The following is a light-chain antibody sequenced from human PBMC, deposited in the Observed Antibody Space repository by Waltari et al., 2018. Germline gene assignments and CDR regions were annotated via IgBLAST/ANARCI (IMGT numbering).Light chain of an antibody. CDR1: SGSIASNY. CDR2: EDN. J-gene: IGLJ3*02. Sequence: NFMLTQPHSVSESPGKTVTISCTRRSGSIASNYVQLYQQRPGSSPPTVIYEDNQRPSGVPDRFSGSIDSSSNSASLTISGLKTEDEADYYCQSYDSSNPWVFGGGTKLTVL. CDR3: QSYDSSNPWV. V-gene: IGLV6-57*01.